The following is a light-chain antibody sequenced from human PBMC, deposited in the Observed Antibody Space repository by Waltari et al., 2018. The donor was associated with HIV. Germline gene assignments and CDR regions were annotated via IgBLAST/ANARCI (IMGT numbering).Light chain of an antibody. V-gene: IGLV3-19*01. CDR1: NPRTSY. CDR2: GKN. CDR3: KTRDRSGNLYV. J-gene: IGLJ1*01. Sequence: SSEVTQVPAVSVALGQTVKITCQGDNPRTSYASWYQQRPGQAPVLVSYGKNKRPSEIPDRFSSSASRNTASLTITGAQAEDEADYYCKTRDRSGNLYVFGTGTTVTVL.